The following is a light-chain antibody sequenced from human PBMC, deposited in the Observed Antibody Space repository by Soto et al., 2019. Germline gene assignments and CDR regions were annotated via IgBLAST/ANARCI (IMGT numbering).Light chain of an antibody. J-gene: IGLJ1*01. CDR2: DVS. CDR3: SSYTSSSTLYV. Sequence: SVLPQPASVSGAPGQSITISCLGTSSDVGGYNYVSWYQQHPGKAPKLMIYDVSNRPSGVSNRFSGSKSGNTASLAISGLQAEDEADYYCSSYTSSSTLYVFGTGTKVTVL. CDR1: SSDVGGYNY. V-gene: IGLV2-14*01.